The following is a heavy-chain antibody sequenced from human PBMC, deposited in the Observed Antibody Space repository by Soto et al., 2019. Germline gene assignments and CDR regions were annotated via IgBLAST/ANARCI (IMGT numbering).Heavy chain of an antibody. V-gene: IGHV5-10-1*01. Sequence: PGASLKISCKGSGYSFTSYWISWVRQMPGKGLEWMGRIDPSDSYTNYSPSFQGHVTISADKSISTAYLQWSSLKASDTAMYYCARSIAAAGLAFSWGQGTLVTVSS. J-gene: IGHJ5*02. CDR3: ARSIAAAGLAFS. CDR2: IDPSDSYT. D-gene: IGHD6-13*01. CDR1: GYSFTSYW.